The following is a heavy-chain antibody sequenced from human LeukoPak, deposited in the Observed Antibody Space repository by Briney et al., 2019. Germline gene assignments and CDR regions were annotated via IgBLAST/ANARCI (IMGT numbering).Heavy chain of an antibody. CDR2: ISAYNGNT. D-gene: IGHD2-15*01. J-gene: IGHJ4*02. V-gene: IGHV1-18*01. Sequence: ASVKVSCKASGYTFTSYGISWVRQAPGQGLEWMGWISAYNGNTNYPQKLQGRVTMTTDTSTSTAYMELRSLRSDDTAVYYCARGCRLGGGSCYDDYWGQGTLVIVSS. CDR3: ARGCRLGGGSCYDDY. CDR1: GYTFTSYG.